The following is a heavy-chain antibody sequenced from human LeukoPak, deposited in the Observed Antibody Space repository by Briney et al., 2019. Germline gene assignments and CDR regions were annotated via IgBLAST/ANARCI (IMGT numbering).Heavy chain of an antibody. CDR2: ISSNGGST. CDR3: AKDLSGTFDY. CDR1: GFTFSSYW. J-gene: IGHJ4*02. D-gene: IGHD1-26*01. V-gene: IGHV3-64*01. Sequence: PGGSLGLSCAASGFTFSSYWMSWVRQAPGKGLEYVLAISSNGGSTYYANSVKGRFTISRDNSKNMLYLQMNSLRAEDTAVYYCAKDLSGTFDYWGQGTLVTVSS.